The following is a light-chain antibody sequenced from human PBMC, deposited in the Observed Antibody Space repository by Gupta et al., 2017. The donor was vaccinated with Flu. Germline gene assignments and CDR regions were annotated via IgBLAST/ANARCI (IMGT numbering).Light chain of an antibody. V-gene: IGKV1-33*01. J-gene: IGKJ4*02. CDR3: QQYENLPVT. CDR1: QDISNY. CDR2: DES. Sequence: DIQMTQSPSSLSASVGDRVTMTCQASQDISNYLNWYQQRQGQAPRLLIYDESNLEAGVPSRFSGGGSGTHFTLTISSLQPEDYATYYCQQYENLPVTFGGGTKVEIK.